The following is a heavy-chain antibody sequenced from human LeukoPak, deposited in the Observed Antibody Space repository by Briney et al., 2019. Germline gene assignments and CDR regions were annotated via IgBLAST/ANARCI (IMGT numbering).Heavy chain of an antibody. V-gene: IGHV3-23*01. CDR3: ARAPVTSCRGAFCYPFDY. CDR1: GFIFSSHG. J-gene: IGHJ4*02. D-gene: IGHD2-15*01. CDR2: ISPSGDIT. Sequence: GGSLRLSCAASGFIFSSHGMNWVRQAPGKGLEWVSGISPSGDITYYADSVKGRFTISRDNSKNTVYLQMNSLRVEDAAVYYCARAPVTSCRGAFCYPFDYWGRGTLVTVSS.